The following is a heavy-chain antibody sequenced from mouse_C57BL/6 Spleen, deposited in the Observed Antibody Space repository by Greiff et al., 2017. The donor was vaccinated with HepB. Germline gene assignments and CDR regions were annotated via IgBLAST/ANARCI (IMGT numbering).Heavy chain of an antibody. CDR3: ARDSLTEYYRAMDY. CDR2: ISDGGSYT. CDR1: GFTFSSYA. Sequence: DVKLVESGGGLVKPGGSLKLSCAASGFTFSSYAMSWVRQTPEKRLEWVATISDGGSYTYYPDKVKGRFTISRDNAKNNLYLQMSHLKSEDTAMYYCARDSLTEYYRAMDYWGQRTSVTVSS. V-gene: IGHV5-4*01. J-gene: IGHJ4*01. D-gene: IGHD4-1*01.